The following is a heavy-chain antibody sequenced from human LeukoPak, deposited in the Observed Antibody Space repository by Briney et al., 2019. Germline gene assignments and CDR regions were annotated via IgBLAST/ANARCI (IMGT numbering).Heavy chain of an antibody. J-gene: IGHJ2*01. CDR1: GDSFSSNSAA. CDR3: ARGNWELLSHYWCFDL. CDR2: TYYRTKWYN. Sequence: SQTLSLTCAISGDSFSSNSAAWNWIRQSPCRGRVWLGSTYYRTKWYNDYAGSVKSRITINPDTSKNQYSLQLKSVTPEDTAVYYCARGNWELLSHYWCFDLWGRGTLVTVSS. V-gene: IGHV6-1*01. D-gene: IGHD1-26*01.